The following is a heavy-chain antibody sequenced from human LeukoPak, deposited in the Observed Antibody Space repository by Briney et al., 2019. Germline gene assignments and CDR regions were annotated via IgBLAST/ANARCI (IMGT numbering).Heavy chain of an antibody. D-gene: IGHD2/OR15-2a*01. J-gene: IGHJ4*02. Sequence: SETLSLTCTVSGDSISSYYWSWIRQPPGKGLEWIGYIHNSGSTNYNPSLTSRLTISVDTSKNQFSLKLSPVTAADTAVYYCARLLSLALLSFESWGQGILVTVSS. CDR3: ARLLSLALLSFES. V-gene: IGHV4-59*08. CDR1: GDSISSYY. CDR2: IHNSGST.